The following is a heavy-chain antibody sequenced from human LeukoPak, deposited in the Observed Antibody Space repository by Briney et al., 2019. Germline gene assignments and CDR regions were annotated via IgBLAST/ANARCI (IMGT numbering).Heavy chain of an antibody. J-gene: IGHJ5*02. CDR2: INHSGST. Sequence: PSETLSLTCAVYGGSFSGYYWSWIRQPPGKGLEWIGEINHSGSTNYNPSLKSRVTISVDTSKNQFSLKLSSVTAADTAVYYCAREGRIRYFDPRSFDPWGQGTLVTVSS. D-gene: IGHD3-9*01. CDR1: GGSFSGYY. V-gene: IGHV4-34*01. CDR3: AREGRIRYFDPRSFDP.